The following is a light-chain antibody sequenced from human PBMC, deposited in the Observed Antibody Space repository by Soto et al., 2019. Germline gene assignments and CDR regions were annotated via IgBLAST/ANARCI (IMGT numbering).Light chain of an antibody. CDR3: QAWGTGMV. V-gene: IGLV4-69*01. CDR2: INSDGSH. Sequence: QSVLTQPPSASASLGASVRLTCTLNSGHSSYAIAWHQQQPEKGPQYLMKINSDGSHSKGGGIPDRFSGSSSGAERYLTISSLQSEDEADYYCQAWGTGMVFVGGTKLTVL. J-gene: IGLJ2*01. CDR1: SGHSSYA.